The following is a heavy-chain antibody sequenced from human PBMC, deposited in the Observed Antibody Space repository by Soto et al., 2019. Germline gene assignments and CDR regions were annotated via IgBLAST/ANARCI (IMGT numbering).Heavy chain of an antibody. D-gene: IGHD2-2*01. Sequence: ASVKVSCKASGYTFTSYAMHWVRQAPGQRLEWMGWINAGNGNTKYSQKFQGRVTITRDTSASTAYMELSSLRSEDTAVYYCARDHKILVVPAANAWFDPWGQGTLVTVSS. J-gene: IGHJ5*02. CDR3: ARDHKILVVPAANAWFDP. CDR1: GYTFTSYA. V-gene: IGHV1-3*01. CDR2: INAGNGNT.